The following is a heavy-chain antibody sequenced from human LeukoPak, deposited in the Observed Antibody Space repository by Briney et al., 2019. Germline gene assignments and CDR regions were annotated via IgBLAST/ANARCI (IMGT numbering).Heavy chain of an antibody. Sequence: GGSLRLSCAASGFTFSSYAMHWVRQAPGKGLEWVAVISYDGSNKYYADSVKGRFTISRDNSKNTLYLQMNSLRAEDTAVYYCAKSRSGWYLDYWGQGTLVTVSS. CDR1: GFTFSSYA. J-gene: IGHJ4*02. CDR2: ISYDGSNK. CDR3: AKSRSGWYLDY. D-gene: IGHD6-19*01. V-gene: IGHV3-30-3*02.